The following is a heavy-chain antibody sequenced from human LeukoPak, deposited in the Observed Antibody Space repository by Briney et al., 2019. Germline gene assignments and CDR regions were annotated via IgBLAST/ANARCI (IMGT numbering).Heavy chain of an antibody. CDR1: GGSFSGYY. J-gene: IGHJ5*02. Sequence: PSETLSLTCTVSGGSFSGYYWSWIRQPPGKGLEWIGEINHSGSTNYNPSLKSRVTISVDTSKNQFSLKLSSVTAADTAVYYCARGLNWFDPWGQGTLVTVSS. CDR3: ARGLNWFDP. V-gene: IGHV4-34*01. CDR2: INHSGST.